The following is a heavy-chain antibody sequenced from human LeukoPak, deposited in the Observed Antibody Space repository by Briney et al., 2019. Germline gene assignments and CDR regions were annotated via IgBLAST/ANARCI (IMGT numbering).Heavy chain of an antibody. D-gene: IGHD2-2*03. CDR1: GFTFTSYA. CDR2: ISYDGSSQ. J-gene: IGHJ3*02. V-gene: IGHV3-30*04. Sequence: GGSLRLSCAASGFTFTSYAMHWVRQAPGKGLEWVAVISYDGSSQSYADSVKGRFTISRDNSKNTLYLQMNSLRAEDTAVYYCARVDDLDAFDMWGQGTMVTVSS. CDR3: ARVDDLDAFDM.